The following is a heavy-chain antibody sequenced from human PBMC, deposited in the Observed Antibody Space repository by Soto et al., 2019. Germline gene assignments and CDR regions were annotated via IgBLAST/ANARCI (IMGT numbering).Heavy chain of an antibody. V-gene: IGHV3-23*01. J-gene: IGHJ5*02. CDR2: SGTGGNT. CDR1: GFTFSNYA. CDR3: AKGAYGDYVGFDP. Sequence: EVQLLESGGGLVQPGGSLRLSCAASGFTFSNYAMAWVRQPPGKGLEWVSLSGTGGNTYYADSVKGRFTISRDNFKKTVYLEMNSLRADDAAVYYCAKGAYGDYVGFDPWGQGTLVTVSS. D-gene: IGHD4-17*01.